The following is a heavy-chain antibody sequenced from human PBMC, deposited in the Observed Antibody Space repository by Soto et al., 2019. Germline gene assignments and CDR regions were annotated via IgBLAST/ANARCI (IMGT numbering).Heavy chain of an antibody. CDR1: GYTFTGHY. CDR3: ARDESSGRYSNAFDI. V-gene: IGHV1-2*04. D-gene: IGHD6-19*01. CDR2: INPNSGGT. Sequence: GASVKVSCKASGYTFTGHYMHWVRQAPGQGLEWMGWINPNSGGTNYAQKFQGWVTMTRDTSISTAYMELSRLRSDDTAVYYCARDESSGRYSNAFDIWGQGTMVTVSS. J-gene: IGHJ3*02.